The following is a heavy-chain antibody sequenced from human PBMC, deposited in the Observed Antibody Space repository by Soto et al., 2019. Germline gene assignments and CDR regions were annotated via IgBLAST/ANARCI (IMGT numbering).Heavy chain of an antibody. D-gene: IGHD3-3*01. Sequence: KTSETLSLTCAVYGGSFSGYYWSWIRQPPGKGLEWIGEINHSGSTNYNPSLKSRVTISVDTSKNQFSLKLSSVTAADTAVYYCARGRRYYDFWSGYSNWFDPWGQGTLVTVSS. J-gene: IGHJ5*02. V-gene: IGHV4-34*01. CDR1: GGSFSGYY. CDR2: INHSGST. CDR3: ARGRRYYDFWSGYSNWFDP.